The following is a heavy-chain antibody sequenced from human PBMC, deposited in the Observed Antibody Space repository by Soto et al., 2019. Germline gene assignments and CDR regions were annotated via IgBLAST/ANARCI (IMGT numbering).Heavy chain of an antibody. V-gene: IGHV1-69*08. D-gene: IGHD1-1*01. CDR3: VRDWESTTQTWGFGDS. CDR2: IIPIFGVT. J-gene: IGHJ4*02. Sequence: QVQLVQSGAEVKKPGSSVKVSCMASGGTFSSYTITWVRQAPGQGLEWLGRIIPIFGVTNYAQKFQDRVTITADRSTTTAYMELSRLRSEDTAVYYCVRDWESTTQTWGFGDSWGQGTLVTVSS. CDR1: GGTFSSYT.